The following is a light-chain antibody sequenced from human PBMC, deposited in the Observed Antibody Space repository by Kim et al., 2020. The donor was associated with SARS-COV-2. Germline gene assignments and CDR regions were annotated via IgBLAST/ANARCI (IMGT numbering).Light chain of an antibody. V-gene: IGLV3-25*03. CDR3: QSADSSDTVL. CDR2: KDS. CDR1: ALSKEY. J-gene: IGLJ2*01. Sequence: SYELTQPPSVSVSPGQTARITCSGDALSKEYAYWYQQKPGQAPVLVIYKDSERPSGIPERFSGSSSGTTVTLNISGVQAEDEADYYCQSADSSDTVLFGGGTQLTV.